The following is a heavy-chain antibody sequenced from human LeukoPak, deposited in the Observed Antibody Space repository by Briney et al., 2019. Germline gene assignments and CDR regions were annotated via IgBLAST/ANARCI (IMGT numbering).Heavy chain of an antibody. CDR2: INPSGGST. J-gene: IGHJ4*01. CDR1: GYAFTSYY. V-gene: IGHV1-46*01. D-gene: IGHD5-18*01. CDR3: VMRYSYGSDSDN. Sequence: GATVKVSCKASGYAFTSYYMHWVRQAPGQGLECMGIINPSGGSTSYAQKFQGRVTMTRDTSTSTVYMELSSLRYEDTGVYYSVMRYSYGSDSDNWGHGTLDTVSS.